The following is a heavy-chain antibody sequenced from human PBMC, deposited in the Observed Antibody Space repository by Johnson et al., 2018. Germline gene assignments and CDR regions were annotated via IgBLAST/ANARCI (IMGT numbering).Heavy chain of an antibody. Sequence: VQLQESGGGLVQPGGSLILSCAASGFTVSSYWMHWVRQAPGKGLLWVSRISNDGISTSYADSVTGRFTSSRDNAKNTLDLQMNSLRGEDTAVYYCARGGVVGAFYVWGQGTTVTVSS. CDR2: ISNDGIST. V-gene: IGHV3-74*01. J-gene: IGHJ6*02. CDR3: ARGGVVGAFYV. CDR1: GFTVSSYW. D-gene: IGHD3-3*01.